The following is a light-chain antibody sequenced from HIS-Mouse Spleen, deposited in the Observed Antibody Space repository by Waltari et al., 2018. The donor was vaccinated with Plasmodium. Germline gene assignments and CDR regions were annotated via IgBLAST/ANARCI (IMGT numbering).Light chain of an antibody. J-gene: IGLJ2*01. V-gene: IGLV2-8*01. CDR3: SSYAGSNNLV. CDR1: SSDVGGYNY. Sequence: QSALTQPPSASGSPGQSVTIPCTGPSSDVGGYNYVSWYQQHPGKAPKLMIYEVSKRPSGVPDRFSGSKSGNTASLTVSGLKAEDEADYYCSSYAGSNNLVFGGGTKLTVL. CDR2: EVS.